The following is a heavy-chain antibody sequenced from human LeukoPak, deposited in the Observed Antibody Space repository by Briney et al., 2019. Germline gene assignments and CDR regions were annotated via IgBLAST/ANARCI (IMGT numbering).Heavy chain of an antibody. Sequence: GGSLRLSCAASGFTVSSNYMSWVRQAPGKGLEWVSAISGSGGSTYYADSVKGRFTISRDNSKNTLYLQMNSLRAEDTAVYYCAKDQGNDSRWLQFWYFDYWGQGTLVTVSS. V-gene: IGHV3-23*01. J-gene: IGHJ4*02. CDR2: ISGSGGST. CDR1: GFTVSSNY. CDR3: AKDQGNDSRWLQFWYFDY. D-gene: IGHD5-24*01.